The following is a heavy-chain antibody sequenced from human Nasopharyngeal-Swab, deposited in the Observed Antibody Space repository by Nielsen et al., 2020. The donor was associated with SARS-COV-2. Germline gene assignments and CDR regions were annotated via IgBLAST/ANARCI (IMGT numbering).Heavy chain of an antibody. Sequence: KVSCKGSGYSFASYWIGWVRQMPGRGLEWMGVIYPDDSATRYRPSFRGQVTMSVDKSINTAYLQWSSLKASDTAMYYCAKSVDTDYYYYYAMDVWGQGTTVTVSS. CDR2: IYPDDSAT. D-gene: IGHD5-18*01. J-gene: IGHJ6*02. CDR3: AKSVDTDYYYYYAMDV. CDR1: GYSFASYW. V-gene: IGHV5-51*01.